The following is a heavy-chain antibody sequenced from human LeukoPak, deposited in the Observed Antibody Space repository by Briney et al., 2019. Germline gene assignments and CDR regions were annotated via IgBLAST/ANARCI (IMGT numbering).Heavy chain of an antibody. CDR1: PGSMDSGLYY. V-gene: IGHV4-61*02. Sequence: PSETLSLTCAVSPGSMDSGLYYWTWIRQPAGKGLEWIGRISNNGGTAYNPSLRSRVTITLDTSNNHLSLKVTSVTAADTAVYYRARETKDIYSPSWGLYDTYYYIDAWGKGTTVTVSS. J-gene: IGHJ6*03. CDR2: ISNNGGT. CDR3: ARETKDIYSPSWGLYDTYYYIDA. D-gene: IGHD5/OR15-5a*01.